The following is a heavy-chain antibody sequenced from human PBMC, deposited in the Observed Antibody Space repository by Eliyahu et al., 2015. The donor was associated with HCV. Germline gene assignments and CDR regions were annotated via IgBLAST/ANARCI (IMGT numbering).Heavy chain of an antibody. J-gene: IGHJ6*02. Sequence: QVQLVESGGGVVQPGGSLRLSCAASGFTFXSXGXHWXRRAPGKGXGWVAFIRYDGSNKYYADSVKGRFTISRDNSKNTLYLQMNSLRAEDTAVYYCAKAIYCSGGSCYAGSSSHYGMDVWGQGTTVTVSS. CDR1: GFTFXSXG. D-gene: IGHD2-15*01. CDR3: AKAIYCSGGSCYAGSSSHYGMDV. CDR2: IRYDGSNK. V-gene: IGHV3-30*02.